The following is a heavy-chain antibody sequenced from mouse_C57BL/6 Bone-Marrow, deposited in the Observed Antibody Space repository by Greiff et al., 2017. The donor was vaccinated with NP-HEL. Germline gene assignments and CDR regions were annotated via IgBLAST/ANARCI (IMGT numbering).Heavy chain of an antibody. CDR2: LYPRSGNT. J-gene: IGHJ1*03. CDR1: GYTFPSYG. Sequence: VQLQQSGAELARPGASVKLSCKASGYTFPSYGLSWVKPRTGQGLEWIGVLYPRSGNTYYNEKFKGKATLTADKSSSTAYMELRSLTSEDSAVYVGERLYYGTPYGYFDVWGTGTTGTVAS. D-gene: IGHD1-1*01. V-gene: IGHV1-81*01. CDR3: ERLYYGTPYGYFDV.